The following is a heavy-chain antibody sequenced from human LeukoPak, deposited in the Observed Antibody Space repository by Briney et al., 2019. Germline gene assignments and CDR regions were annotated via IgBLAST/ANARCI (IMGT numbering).Heavy chain of an antibody. Sequence: PSETLSLTCTVSGGSISSYYWSWIRQPPGKGLEWIGYIYYSGSTNYNPSLKSRVTISVDTSKNQFSLKPSSVTAADTAVYYCARTYSSGWSDYWGQGTLVTVSS. V-gene: IGHV4-59*08. CDR2: IYYSGST. D-gene: IGHD6-19*01. CDR1: GGSISSYY. CDR3: ARTYSSGWSDY. J-gene: IGHJ4*02.